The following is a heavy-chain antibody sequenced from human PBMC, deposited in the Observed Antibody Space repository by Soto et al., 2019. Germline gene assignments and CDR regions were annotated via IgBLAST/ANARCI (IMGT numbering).Heavy chain of an antibody. CDR1: GFIVSSNY. CDR2: IYSGGNT. CDR3: ARNPLSSSWYFST. V-gene: IGHV3-66*01. J-gene: IGHJ5*02. D-gene: IGHD6-13*01. Sequence: EVHLVESGGGLVQPGGSLRLSCAASGFIVSSNYMSWVRQAPGKGLEWVSLIYSGGNTFYADSVKGRFTISRDNSKNTLYLQMHSLRAEDTAIYYCARNPLSSSWYFSTWGQGTLVTVSS.